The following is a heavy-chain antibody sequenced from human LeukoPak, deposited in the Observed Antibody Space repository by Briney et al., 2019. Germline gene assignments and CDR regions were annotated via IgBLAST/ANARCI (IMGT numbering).Heavy chain of an antibody. CDR3: ARGAVAGKAFKASNWFDP. CDR1: GGSISSYY. V-gene: IGHV4-59*12. CDR2: IYYSGST. J-gene: IGHJ5*02. D-gene: IGHD6-19*01. Sequence: SETLSLTCTVSGGSISSYYWSWIRQPPGKGLEWIGYIYYSGSTNYNPSLKSRVTISVDTSKNQFSLQLNSVTPEDTAVYYCARGAVAGKAFKASNWFDPWGQGTLVTVSS.